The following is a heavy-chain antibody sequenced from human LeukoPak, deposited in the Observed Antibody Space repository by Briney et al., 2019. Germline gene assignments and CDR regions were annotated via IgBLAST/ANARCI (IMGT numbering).Heavy chain of an antibody. Sequence: SETLSLTCAVYGGSYSGYYWSWIRQPPAKGLEWIGEINHSGSTNYNPSLKSRVTISVDTSKNQFSLKLSSVTAADTAVYYCARGRWELLRGFDYWGQGTLVTVSS. V-gene: IGHV4-34*01. D-gene: IGHD1-26*01. J-gene: IGHJ4*02. CDR2: INHSGST. CDR1: GGSYSGYY. CDR3: ARGRWELLRGFDY.